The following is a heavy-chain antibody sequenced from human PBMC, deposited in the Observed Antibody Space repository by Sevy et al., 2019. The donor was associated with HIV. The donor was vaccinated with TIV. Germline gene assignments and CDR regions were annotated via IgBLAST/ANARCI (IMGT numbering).Heavy chain of an antibody. V-gene: IGHV1-18*01. CDR3: ARDYSMGYDILTCSPFDY. CDR1: GYTFTSYG. D-gene: IGHD3-9*01. J-gene: IGHJ4*02. Sequence: ASVKVSCKASGYTFTSYGISWVRQAPGQGLEWMGWISAYNGNTNYAQKLQGRVTMTTDTSTSTAYMELRSLRSDDTAVYYCARDYSMGYDILTCSPFDYWGQGTPVTVSS. CDR2: ISAYNGNT.